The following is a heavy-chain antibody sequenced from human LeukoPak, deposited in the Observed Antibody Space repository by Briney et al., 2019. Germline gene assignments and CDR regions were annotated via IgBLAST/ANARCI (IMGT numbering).Heavy chain of an antibody. V-gene: IGHV3-23*01. Sequence: GGSLRLSCAASGFTFSSYAMSWVRQAPGKGLEWVSAISGSGGSTYYADSVKGRFTISRDNSKNTLYLQMNSLRAEGTAVYYCAKDQGSDSSGYYPDYWGQGTLVTVSS. J-gene: IGHJ4*02. D-gene: IGHD3-22*01. CDR1: GFTFSSYA. CDR2: ISGSGGST. CDR3: AKDQGSDSSGYYPDY.